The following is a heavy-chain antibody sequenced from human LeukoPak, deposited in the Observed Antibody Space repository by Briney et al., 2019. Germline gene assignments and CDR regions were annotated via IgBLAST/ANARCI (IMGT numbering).Heavy chain of an antibody. D-gene: IGHD3-22*01. CDR1: GYTFTSYG. J-gene: IGHJ4*02. CDR2: ISAYNGNT. Sequence: GASVKLSCKASGYTFTSYGISWVRQAPGQGLEWMGWISAYNGNTNYAQKLQGRVTMTTDTSTSTAYMELRSLRSDDTAVYYCARVPWDYYDSSGYSNWGQGTLVTVSS. CDR3: ARVPWDYYDSSGYSN. V-gene: IGHV1-18*01.